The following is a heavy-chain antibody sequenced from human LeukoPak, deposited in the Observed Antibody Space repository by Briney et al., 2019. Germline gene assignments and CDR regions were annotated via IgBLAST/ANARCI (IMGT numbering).Heavy chain of an antibody. J-gene: IGHJ3*02. CDR2: IYYSGTT. D-gene: IGHD1-14*01. CDR3: ARHEWGITNAFDI. CDR1: GGSFSSSDYY. V-gene: IGHV4-39*01. Sequence: PSETLSLTCTVSGGSFSSSDYYWGWIRQPPGKGLEWIGSIYYSGTTYYNPSLKSRVTISVDTSKKQFSLKLRSVTAADTAVYHCARHEWGITNAFDIWGQGTMVTVSS.